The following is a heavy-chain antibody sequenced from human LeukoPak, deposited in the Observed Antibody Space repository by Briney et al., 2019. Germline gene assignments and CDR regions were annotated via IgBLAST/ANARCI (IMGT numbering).Heavy chain of an antibody. Sequence: SVKLSCKASGGTFSSYAISWVRQAPGQGLEWMGGIIPIFGTANYAQKFQGRVTITADESTSTAYMELSSLRSEDTAVYYCARPTYCSSTSCYGPIDPWGQGTLVTVSS. V-gene: IGHV1-69*13. CDR3: ARPTYCSSTSCYGPIDP. CDR1: GGTFSSYA. D-gene: IGHD2-2*01. CDR2: IIPIFGTA. J-gene: IGHJ5*02.